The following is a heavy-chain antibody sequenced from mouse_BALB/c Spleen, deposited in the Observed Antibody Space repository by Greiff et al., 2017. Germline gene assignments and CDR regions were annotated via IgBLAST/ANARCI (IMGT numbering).Heavy chain of an antibody. D-gene: IGHD1-2*01. CDR2: ISYSGST. Sequence: EVQLQQSGPGLVKPSQSLSLTCTVTGYSITSDYAWNWIRQFPGNKLEWMGYISYSGSTSYNPSLKSRISITRDTSKNQFFLQLNSVTTEDTATYYCARRGGGITTAYYFDYWGQGTTLTVSS. CDR3: ARRGGGITTAYYFDY. CDR1: GYSITSDYA. V-gene: IGHV3-2*02. J-gene: IGHJ2*01.